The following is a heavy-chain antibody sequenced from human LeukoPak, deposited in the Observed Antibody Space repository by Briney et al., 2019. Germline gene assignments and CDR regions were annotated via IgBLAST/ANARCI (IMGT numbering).Heavy chain of an antibody. D-gene: IGHD3-10*01. CDR2: IYTSGST. Sequence: TSETLSLTCTVSGGSISSYYWSWIRQPAGKGLEWIGRIYTSGSTNYNPSLRSRVTMSVDTSKNQFSLKLSSVTAADTAVYYCASSESYYYGLGGMDVWGQGTTVTVSS. V-gene: IGHV4-4*07. CDR3: ASSESYYYGLGGMDV. CDR1: GGSISSYY. J-gene: IGHJ6*02.